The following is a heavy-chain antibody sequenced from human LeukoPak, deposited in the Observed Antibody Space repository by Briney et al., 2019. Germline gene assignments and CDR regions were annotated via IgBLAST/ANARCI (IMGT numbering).Heavy chain of an antibody. CDR2: IYYSGST. CDR3: ARDEHYGGEFDY. D-gene: IGHD4-23*01. J-gene: IGHJ4*02. V-gene: IGHV4-39*07. CDR1: GGSISSSSYY. Sequence: SETLSLTCTVSGGSISSSSYYWGWIRQPPGKGLEWIGSIYYSGSTYYNPSLKSRVTISVDTSKNQFSLKLSSVTAADTAVYYCARDEHYGGEFDYWGQGTLVTVPS.